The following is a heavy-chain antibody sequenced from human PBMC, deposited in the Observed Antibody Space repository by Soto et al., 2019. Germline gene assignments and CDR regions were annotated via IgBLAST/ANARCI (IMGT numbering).Heavy chain of an antibody. V-gene: IGHV3-48*02. D-gene: IGHD5-12*01. CDR3: ARDSAFEYSGYETEQGSGMDV. CDR1: GFTFSSYS. CDR2: ISSSSSTI. J-gene: IGHJ6*02. Sequence: GGSLRLSCAASGFTFSSYSMNWVRQAPGKGLEWVSYISSSSSTIYYADSVKGRFTISRDNAKNSLYLQMNSLRDEDTAVYYCARDSAFEYSGYETEQGSGMDVWGQGTTVTVSS.